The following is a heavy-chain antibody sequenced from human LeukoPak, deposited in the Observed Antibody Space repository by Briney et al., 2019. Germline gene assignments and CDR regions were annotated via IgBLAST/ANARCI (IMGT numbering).Heavy chain of an antibody. J-gene: IGHJ4*02. V-gene: IGHV1-69*05. CDR1: GGTFSSYA. D-gene: IGHD6-6*01. Sequence: SVKVSCKASGGTFSSYAISWVRQAPGQGLEWMGGIIPIFGTANYAQKFQGRVTITTDESTSTAYMELSSLRSEDTAVYYCARDRPGAARRNRYFDYWGQGTLVTVSS. CDR2: IIPIFGTA. CDR3: ARDRPGAARRNRYFDY.